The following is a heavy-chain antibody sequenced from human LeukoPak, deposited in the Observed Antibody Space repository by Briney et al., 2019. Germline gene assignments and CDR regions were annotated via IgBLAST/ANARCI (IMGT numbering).Heavy chain of an antibody. Sequence: SGPALVKPTQTLTLTCTFSGFSLSTNGMCVSWIRQPPGKALEWLARIDWDDDKYYSTSLKTRLTISKDTSKNQVVLTMTNMDPVDTATYYCARMIDVGAWYDYWGQGTLVTVSS. V-gene: IGHV2-70*11. CDR2: IDWDDDK. CDR3: ARMIDVGAWYDY. CDR1: GFSLSTNGMC. D-gene: IGHD1-26*01. J-gene: IGHJ4*02.